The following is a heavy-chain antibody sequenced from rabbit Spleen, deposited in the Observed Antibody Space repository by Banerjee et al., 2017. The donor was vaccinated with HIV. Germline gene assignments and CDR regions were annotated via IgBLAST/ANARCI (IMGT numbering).Heavy chain of an antibody. V-gene: IGHV1S29*01. J-gene: IGHJ3*01. CDR2: ISTFGSA. Sequence: QQQLKETGGGLVQPGGSLTLSCKASGFSLSTNEFNWVRQAPGKGLEYIGWISTFGSAYYANWVNGRFTISSDNAQNTVGLQLNSLTAADTATYFCARTGSSWSLNLWGQGTLVTVS. CDR3: ARTGSSWSLNL. D-gene: IGHD8-1*01. CDR1: GFSLSTNE.